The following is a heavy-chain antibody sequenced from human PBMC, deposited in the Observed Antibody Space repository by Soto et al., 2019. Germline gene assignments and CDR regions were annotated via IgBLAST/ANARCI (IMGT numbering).Heavy chain of an antibody. CDR1: GGSISSSSYY. CDR2: IYYSGST. J-gene: IGHJ5*02. Sequence: SETLSLTCTVSGGSISSSSYYWGWIRQPPGKGLEWIGSIYYSGSTYYNPSLKVRVTISVDTSKNQFSLKLSSVTSADTAVYYCARVLPVPTWYGFGWFDPWGQGPMVTVSS. CDR3: ARVLPVPTWYGFGWFDP. D-gene: IGHD3-10*01. V-gene: IGHV4-39*01.